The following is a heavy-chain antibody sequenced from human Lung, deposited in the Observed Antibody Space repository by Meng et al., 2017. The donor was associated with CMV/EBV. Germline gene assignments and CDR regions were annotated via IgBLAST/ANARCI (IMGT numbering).Heavy chain of an antibody. CDR1: GFTFSTDW. J-gene: IGHJ4*02. D-gene: IGHD1-1*01. CDR2: INPDGSAK. CDR3: ARSSYR. V-gene: IGHV3-7*01. Sequence: GESLKISCAASGFTFSTDWMTWVRQAPGKGLEWVANINPDGSAKYYVDSVKGRFTISRDNAMNSLYLQMNSLRAEDTAVYYCARSSYRWGQGTLVTVSS.